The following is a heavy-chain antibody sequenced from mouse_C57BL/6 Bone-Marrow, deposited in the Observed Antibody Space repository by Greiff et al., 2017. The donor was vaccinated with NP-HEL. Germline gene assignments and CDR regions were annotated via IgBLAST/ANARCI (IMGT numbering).Heavy chain of an antibody. Sequence: QVQLQQSGAELARPGASVKLSCKASGYTFTSYGISWVKQRTGQGLEWIGEIYPRSGNTYYNEKFKGKATLTADKSSSTADMELRSLTSEDAAVYFCARRPGAMDYGGQGTSVTVSS. J-gene: IGHJ4*01. V-gene: IGHV1-81*01. CDR2: IYPRSGNT. CDR3: ARRPGAMDY. CDR1: GYTFTSYG.